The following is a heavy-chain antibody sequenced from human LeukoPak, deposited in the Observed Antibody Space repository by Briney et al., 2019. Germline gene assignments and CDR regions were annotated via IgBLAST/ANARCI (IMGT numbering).Heavy chain of an antibody. CDR3: ARDYCGGDCYSFDS. J-gene: IGHJ4*02. CDR1: GFTFSSYG. Sequence: GRSLRLSCAASGFTFSSYGMHWVRQAPGKGLEWVAVIWYHGRNKYFADSVKGRFTISRDISKNTLYPQMNSLRAEDTAVYYCARDYCGGDCYSFDSWGQGTLVTVSS. D-gene: IGHD2-21*02. CDR2: IWYHGRNK. V-gene: IGHV3-33*01.